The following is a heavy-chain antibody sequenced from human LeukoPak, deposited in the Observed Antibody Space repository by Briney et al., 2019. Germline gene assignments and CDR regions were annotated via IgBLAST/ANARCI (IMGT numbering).Heavy chain of an antibody. V-gene: IGHV3-7*05. CDR2: IKQDGSEK. D-gene: IGHD3-22*01. J-gene: IGHJ4*02. CDR3: AKVSDSSGSSLDY. CDR1: GFIFSNYW. Sequence: GGSLRLSCAASGFIFSNYWMNWVRQAPGKGLEWVANIKQDGSEKNYVGSVKGRFTISRDNAKNSLYLQMNSLRAEDTAIFYCAKVSDSSGSSLDYWGQGTLVTVSS.